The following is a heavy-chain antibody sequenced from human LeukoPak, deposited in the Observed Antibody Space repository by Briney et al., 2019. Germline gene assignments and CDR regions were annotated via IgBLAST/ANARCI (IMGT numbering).Heavy chain of an antibody. V-gene: IGHV1-8*01. D-gene: IGHD6-19*01. J-gene: IGHJ4*02. CDR3: ARKSTPSSGWTPFDY. CDR1: GYTFTSYD. Sequence: GASVKVSCKASGYTFTSYDISWVRQATGQGLEWMGWMNPDSGNTGYAQKFQDRVTMTRNTSISTAYMELSSLRSEDTAVYYCARKSTPSSGWTPFDYWGQGTLVTVSS. CDR2: MNPDSGNT.